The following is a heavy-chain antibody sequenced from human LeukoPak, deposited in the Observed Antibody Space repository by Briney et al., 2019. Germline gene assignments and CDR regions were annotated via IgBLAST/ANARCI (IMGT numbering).Heavy chain of an antibody. CDR3: ARAPLLTGYFDFDY. D-gene: IGHD3-9*01. Sequence: SETLSLTCTVSGGSISSYYWSWIRQPAGKGLEWIGRIYISGSTNYNPSLKSRVTMSVDTSKNQFSLKLSSVTAADTAVYYCARAPLLTGYFDFDYWGQGTLVTVSS. J-gene: IGHJ4*02. CDR1: GGSISSYY. V-gene: IGHV4-4*07. CDR2: IYISGST.